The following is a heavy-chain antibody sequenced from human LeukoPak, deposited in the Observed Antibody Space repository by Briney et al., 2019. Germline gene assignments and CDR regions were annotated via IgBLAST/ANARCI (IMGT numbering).Heavy chain of an antibody. Sequence: GGSLRLSCAASGFSFSSYNMNWVRLTPGKGLEWVSSITSSSTYTFYADSVKGRFTISRDNAKNSLYLQMNSLRAEDTAVYYCAGLGITMIGGVWGKGTTVTISS. D-gene: IGHD3-10*02. V-gene: IGHV3-21*01. CDR3: AGLGITMIGGV. J-gene: IGHJ6*04. CDR1: GFSFSSYN. CDR2: ITSSSTYT.